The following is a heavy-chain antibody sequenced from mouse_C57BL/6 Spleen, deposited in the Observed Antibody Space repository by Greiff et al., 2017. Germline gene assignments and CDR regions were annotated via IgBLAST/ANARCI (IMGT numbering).Heavy chain of an antibody. Sequence: QVQLQQPGAELVKPGASVKLSCKASGYTFTNYWMHWVKQRPGRGLEWIGRIDPNSGGTKYNEKFKCKATLTVDKPSSTAYMQLSSLTSEDSAVYNCARKRDYDGYYAIDYWGQGTSVTVSS. J-gene: IGHJ4*01. V-gene: IGHV1-72*01. CDR1: GYTFTNYW. D-gene: IGHD2-4*01. CDR2: IDPNSGGT. CDR3: ARKRDYDGYYAIDY.